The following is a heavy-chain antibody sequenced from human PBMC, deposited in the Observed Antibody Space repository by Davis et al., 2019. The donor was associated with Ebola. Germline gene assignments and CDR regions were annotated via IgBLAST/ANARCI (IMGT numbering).Heavy chain of an antibody. CDR1: GFTFSSYG. CDR3: ARLGVRGVTPFDY. Sequence: GESLKISCAASGFTFSSYGMHWVRQAPGKGLEWVSYISSSSSYTNYADSVKGRFTISRDNAKNSLYLQMNSLRAEDTAVYYCARLGVRGVTPFDYWGQGTLVTVSS. V-gene: IGHV3-21*05. CDR2: ISSSSSYT. D-gene: IGHD3-10*01. J-gene: IGHJ4*02.